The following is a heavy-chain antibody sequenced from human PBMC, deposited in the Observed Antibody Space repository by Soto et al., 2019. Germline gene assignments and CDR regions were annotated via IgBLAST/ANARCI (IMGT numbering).Heavy chain of an antibody. CDR3: VRDPSSGYRSFDY. V-gene: IGHV1-46*03. CDR1: GYIFTNYY. D-gene: IGHD3-22*01. Sequence: VQLVQSGAEVKMPGASVKVACKASGYIFTNYYIHWVRQAPGQGFEWMGIINLSADRTSYAQKFQGRFTVTMDTSTSTVYMELGSLRSEDTAVYYCVRDPSSGYRSFDYWGQGTLVTVSS. J-gene: IGHJ4*02. CDR2: INLSADRT.